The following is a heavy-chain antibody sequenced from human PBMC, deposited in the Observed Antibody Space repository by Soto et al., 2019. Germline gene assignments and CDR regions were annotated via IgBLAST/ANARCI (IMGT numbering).Heavy chain of an antibody. J-gene: IGHJ5*02. CDR1: GFSLNTAGLG. V-gene: IGHV2-5*01. D-gene: IGHD4-17*01. CDR3: EHSHIIGTTSGHKRFGP. CDR2: IYWNDDK. Sequence: ESCPTLVNPTQTLTLTCTFSGFSLNTAGLGVGWIRQPPGKALEWLALIYWNDDKRYSPSLKNRVTITKDTSKDQVVLRMTNMDPVETATYYCEHSHIIGTTSGHKRFGPCGQVTPATVS.